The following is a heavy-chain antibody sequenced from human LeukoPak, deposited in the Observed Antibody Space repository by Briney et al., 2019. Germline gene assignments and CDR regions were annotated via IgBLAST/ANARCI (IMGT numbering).Heavy chain of an antibody. CDR3: ARGPSAYPKCFDY. V-gene: IGHV3-33*01. J-gene: IGHJ4*01. CDR1: GFNFSSFV. CDR2: IWYDGSNK. Sequence: AGGSLRLSCAVSGFNFSSFVMHWVRQAPGKGLEWVAVIWYDGSNKYYADSVKGRFTISRDNSKNTLYLQMNSLRAEDTAVYYCARGPSAYPKCFDYWGQGTLVTVSS. D-gene: IGHD5-12*01.